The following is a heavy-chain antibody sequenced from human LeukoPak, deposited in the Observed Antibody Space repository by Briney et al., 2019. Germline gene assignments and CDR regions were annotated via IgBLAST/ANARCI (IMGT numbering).Heavy chain of an antibody. Sequence: PGGSLRLSCAASGFTFSSYAMHWVRQAPGKGLEWVAVISYDGSNKYYADSVKGRFTISRDNSKNTLYLQMNSLRAEDTAVYYCASQLSTLSWGAQEDDYWAREPWSPSPQ. CDR1: GFTFSSYA. D-gene: IGHD3-16*01. V-gene: IGHV3-30-3*01. J-gene: IGHJ4*02. CDR3: ASQLSTLSWGAQEDDY. CDR2: ISYDGSNK.